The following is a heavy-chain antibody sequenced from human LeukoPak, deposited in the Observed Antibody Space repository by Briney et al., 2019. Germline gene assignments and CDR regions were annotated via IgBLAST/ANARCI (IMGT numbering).Heavy chain of an antibody. CDR3: AREGSVIAVAGIGY. Sequence: SETLSLTCAVYGGSFSGYYWSWIRQPPGKGLEWIGEINHSGSTNYNPSLKSRVTISVDTSKNQFSLKLSSVTAADTAVYYCAREGSVIAVAGIGYWGQGTLVTVSS. D-gene: IGHD6-19*01. J-gene: IGHJ4*02. CDR1: GGSFSGYY. CDR2: INHSGST. V-gene: IGHV4-34*01.